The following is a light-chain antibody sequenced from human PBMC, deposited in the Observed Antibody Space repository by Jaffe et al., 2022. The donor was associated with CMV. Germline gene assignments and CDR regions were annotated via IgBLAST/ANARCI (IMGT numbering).Light chain of an antibody. CDR1: QSIVSY. V-gene: IGKV1-39*01. Sequence: DIQMTQSPSSLSASVGDRVTITCRASQSIVSYLNWYQQKPGKAPKFLIYAASSLQSGVPSRFSGSGSETDFTLTISSLQPEDFATYYCQQSYSIPITFGGGTKVEIK. CDR2: AAS. J-gene: IGKJ4*01. CDR3: QQSYSIPIT.